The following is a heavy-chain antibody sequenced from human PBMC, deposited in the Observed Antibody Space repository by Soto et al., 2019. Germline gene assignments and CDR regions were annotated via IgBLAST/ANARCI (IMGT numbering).Heavy chain of an antibody. Sequence: KASETLSLTCAVSGGSISSSHGWSWVRQPPGKGLEWIGEIHHSGNSNYNPSLESRVTMSVDKSKNQFSLTLTSVTAADTAVYYCASLWFGELLKEGSWSDPWGQGTLVNVSS. D-gene: IGHD3-10*01. CDR1: GGSISSSHG. CDR2: IHHSGNS. J-gene: IGHJ5*02. CDR3: ASLWFGELLKEGSWSDP. V-gene: IGHV4-4*02.